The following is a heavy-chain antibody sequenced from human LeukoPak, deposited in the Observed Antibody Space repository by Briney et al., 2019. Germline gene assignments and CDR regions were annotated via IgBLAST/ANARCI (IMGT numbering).Heavy chain of an antibody. J-gene: IGHJ4*02. CDR2: ISYDGSNK. Sequence: GRSLRLSCAASGFTFSSYAMHWVRQAPGKGLEWVAVISYDGSNKYYADSVKGRFTISRDNSKNTLYLQMNSLRAEDTAVYYCARDKHSPPDIVVVVAATLDYWGQGTLVTVSS. D-gene: IGHD2-15*01. V-gene: IGHV3-30*04. CDR1: GFTFSSYA. CDR3: ARDKHSPPDIVVVVAATLDY.